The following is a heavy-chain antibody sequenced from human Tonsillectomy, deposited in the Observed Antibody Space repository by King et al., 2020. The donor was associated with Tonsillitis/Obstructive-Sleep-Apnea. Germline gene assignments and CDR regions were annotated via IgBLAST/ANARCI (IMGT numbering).Heavy chain of an antibody. CDR3: ARGENYGGTYYF. J-gene: IGHJ4*02. CDR2: ISYDDGSNK. Sequence: QLVQSGGGVVQPGRSLRLSCAASGFTFSAYSMHWVRQAPGRGLEWVALISYDDGSNKYYADSVKGRFTISRDNSRKMLYLQINSLRPDDTAVYYCARGENYGGTYYFWGQGTLVTVSS. CDR1: GFTFSAYS. V-gene: IGHV3-30*04. D-gene: IGHD4-23*01.